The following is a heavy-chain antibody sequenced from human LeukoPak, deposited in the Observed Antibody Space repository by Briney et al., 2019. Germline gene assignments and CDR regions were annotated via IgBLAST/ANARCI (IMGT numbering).Heavy chain of an antibody. V-gene: IGHV1-46*01. CDR2: INPSGGST. J-gene: IGHJ5*02. D-gene: IGHD3-10*01. CDR1: GYTFTSYY. Sequence: ASVKVSCKASGYTFTSYYMHWVRQAPGQGLEWMGIINPSGGSTSYAQKFQGGVTMTRDTSTSTVYMELSSLRSEGTAVYYCAREAMVRGAPGDGDTNWFDPWGQGTLVTVSS. CDR3: AREAMVRGAPGDGDTNWFDP.